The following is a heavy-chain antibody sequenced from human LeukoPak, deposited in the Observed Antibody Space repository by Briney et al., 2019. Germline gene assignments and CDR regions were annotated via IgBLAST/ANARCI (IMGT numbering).Heavy chain of an antibody. D-gene: IGHD2-15*01. CDR1: GGSISSYY. Sequence: SETLSLTCTVSGGSISSYYWSWIRQPAGKGLEWIGRIYTSGSTNYNPSLKSRVTMSVDTSKNQFSLKLSSVTAADTAVYYCARDTPYCSGGSCYLGGVYYYYYYMDVWGKGTTVTISS. CDR2: IYTSGST. V-gene: IGHV4-4*07. J-gene: IGHJ6*03. CDR3: ARDTPYCSGGSCYLGGVYYYYYYMDV.